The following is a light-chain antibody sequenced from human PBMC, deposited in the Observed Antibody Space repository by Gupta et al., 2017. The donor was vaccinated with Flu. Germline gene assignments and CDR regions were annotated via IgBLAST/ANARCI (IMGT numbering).Light chain of an antibody. CDR2: ELN. CDR1: SSDVGSYYN. J-gene: IGLJ1*01. V-gene: IGLV2-14*01. Sequence: QSALTHPASVSASPRQPITISCPGTSSDVGSYYNVTWYQQHPGKAPKLMIYELNKRPSGVSNRFSGSKSGNTASLTISGLQAEYEADYYCSSYTSNSALYVFGSGTKVTVL. CDR3: SSYTSNSALYV.